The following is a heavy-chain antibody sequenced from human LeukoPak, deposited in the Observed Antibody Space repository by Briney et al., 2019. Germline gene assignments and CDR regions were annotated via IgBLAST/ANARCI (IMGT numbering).Heavy chain of an antibody. Sequence: SETLSLTCTVSGGSISSNYWSWIRQPPGKGLEWIGYIYYSGSTNYNPSLKSRVTISVDTSKNQFSLNLSSVTAADTAVYYCARGTPSGYYYCDFWGQGTLVTVSS. CDR3: ARGTPSGYYYCDF. V-gene: IGHV4-59*01. J-gene: IGHJ4*02. D-gene: IGHD3-22*01. CDR1: GGSISSNY. CDR2: IYYSGST.